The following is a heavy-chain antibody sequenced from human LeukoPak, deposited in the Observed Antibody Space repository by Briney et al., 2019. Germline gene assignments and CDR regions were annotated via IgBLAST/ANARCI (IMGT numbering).Heavy chain of an antibody. CDR2: IYSGGST. CDR1: GFTVSSNY. Sequence: GGSLRLSCAASGFTVSSNYMSWVRQAPGKGLEWVSVIYSGGSTYYADSVKGRFTISRDNSKNTLYLQMNGLRAEDTAVYYCAREVDYYDSSGYYSSRYFQHWGQGTLVTVSS. V-gene: IGHV3-53*01. CDR3: AREVDYYDSSGYYSSRYFQH. J-gene: IGHJ1*01. D-gene: IGHD3-22*01.